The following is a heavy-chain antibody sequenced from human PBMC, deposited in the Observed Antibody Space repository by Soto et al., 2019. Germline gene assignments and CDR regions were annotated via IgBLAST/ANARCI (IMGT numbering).Heavy chain of an antibody. CDR2: VSFDGKVT. V-gene: IGHV3-30*04. Sequence: QVQLVESGGGMAQAGTSLRLSCTGSGFTFNSVFQHWVRQGPDKGLEWVAVVSFDGKVTYYADSVKGRFTVSRDISKNTIYLQANSLRPEDTAVYYCAREPYGDSQYFDYWGQGTPVTVSS. D-gene: IGHD2-21*02. J-gene: IGHJ4*02. CDR3: AREPYGDSQYFDY. CDR1: GFTFNSVF.